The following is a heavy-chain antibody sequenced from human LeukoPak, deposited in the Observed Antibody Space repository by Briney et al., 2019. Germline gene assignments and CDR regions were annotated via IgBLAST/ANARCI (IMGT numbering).Heavy chain of an antibody. D-gene: IGHD5-18*01. CDR1: GGSISSSSYY. CDR2: IYYSGST. Sequence: MPSETLSLTCTVSGGSISSSSYYWGWIRQPPGKGLEWIGSIYYSGSTYCNPSLKSRVTISVDTSKNQFSLKLSSVTAADTAVYYCARHSIVDTASIDYWGQGTLVTVSS. V-gene: IGHV4-39*01. J-gene: IGHJ4*02. CDR3: ARHSIVDTASIDY.